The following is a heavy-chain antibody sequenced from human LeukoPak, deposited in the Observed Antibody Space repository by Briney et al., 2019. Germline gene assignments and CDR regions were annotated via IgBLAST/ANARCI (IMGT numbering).Heavy chain of an antibody. D-gene: IGHD3-16*02. CDR2: MNPNSGNT. J-gene: IGHJ4*02. CDR1: GYTFTSYD. CDR3: ARVIIETNYFDY. V-gene: IGHV1-8*01. Sequence: ASVKVSCKASGYTFTSYDINWVRQATGQGLEWMGWMNPNSGNTGYAQKFQGRVTMTRNTSISTAYMELSSLRSEDTAVYYCARVIIETNYFDYWGQGTLVTVSS.